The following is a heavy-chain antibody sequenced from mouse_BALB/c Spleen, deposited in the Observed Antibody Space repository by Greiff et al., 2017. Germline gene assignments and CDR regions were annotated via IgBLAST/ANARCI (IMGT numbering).Heavy chain of an antibody. CDR1: GFTFSSYA. Sequence: EVNVVESGGGLVKPGGSLKLSCAASGFTFSSYAMSWVRQSPEKRLEWVAEISSGGSYTYYPDTVTGRFTISRDNAKNTLYLEMSSLRSEDTAMYYCVITTVVAKDWFAYWGQGTLVTVSA. J-gene: IGHJ3*01. CDR3: VITTVVAKDWFAY. CDR2: ISSGGSYT. V-gene: IGHV5-9-4*01. D-gene: IGHD1-1*01.